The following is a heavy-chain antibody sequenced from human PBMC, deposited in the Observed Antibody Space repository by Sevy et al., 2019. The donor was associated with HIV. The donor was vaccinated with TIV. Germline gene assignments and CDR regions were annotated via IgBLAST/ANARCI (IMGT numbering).Heavy chain of an antibody. J-gene: IGHJ5*02. CDR3: ARRGELDWFVP. Sequence: SETLSLTCTVSGGSISSSSYYWGWIRQPPGKGLEWIGSIYYSGSTYYNPSLKCRVTISVDTSKNQFSLKLSSVTAADTAVYYCARRGELDWFVPWGQGTLVTDSS. D-gene: IGHD1-1*01. CDR2: IYYSGST. V-gene: IGHV4-39*01. CDR1: GGSISSSSYY.